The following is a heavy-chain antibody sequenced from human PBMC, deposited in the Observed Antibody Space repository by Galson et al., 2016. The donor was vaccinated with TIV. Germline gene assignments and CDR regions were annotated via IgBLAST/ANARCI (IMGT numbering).Heavy chain of an antibody. D-gene: IGHD5-24*01. J-gene: IGHJ4*02. V-gene: IGHV4-34*01. CDR2: IFYTGMT. CDR1: GMPFSNYY. Sequence: ETLSPTCAVYGMPFSNYYWNWIRQPPGQGLEWVGEIFYTGMTTYNPSLKSRFTMSVDKSKNQVSLKLRYVRAADTAVYYCARGPHHDGNNFDYWAQGTLVTVSS. CDR3: ARGPHHDGNNFDY.